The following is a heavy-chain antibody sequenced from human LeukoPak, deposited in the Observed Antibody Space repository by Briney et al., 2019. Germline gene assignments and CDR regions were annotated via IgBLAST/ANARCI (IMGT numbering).Heavy chain of an antibody. D-gene: IGHD3-22*01. V-gene: IGHV4-34*01. Sequence: SETLSLTCAVHGGSFSGYHWTWIRQSPGKGLEWIGDMNPSGSTYYNPSLKSRLTISVDTSKNQFSLKLRSVTAADTAVYCCARGRHDITMIVVVMTSVSYYMDVWGKGTTVTVS. J-gene: IGHJ6*03. CDR2: MNPSGST. CDR1: GGSFSGYH. CDR3: ARGRHDITMIVVVMTSVSYYMDV.